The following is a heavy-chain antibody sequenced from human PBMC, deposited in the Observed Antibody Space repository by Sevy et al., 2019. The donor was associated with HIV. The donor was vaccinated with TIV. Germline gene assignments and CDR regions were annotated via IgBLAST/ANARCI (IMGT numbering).Heavy chain of an antibody. D-gene: IGHD3-22*01. Sequence: ASVKVSCKVSGYTLTALSMHWVRQAPGKGLEWMGTFDPEDGETRFAQKFQGRVTMTEATSTDTAYMELSSLRSEDTAGYFCATTKDYYDSSGYPFDHWGQGALVTVSS. CDR1: GYTLTALS. CDR2: FDPEDGET. V-gene: IGHV1-24*01. J-gene: IGHJ4*02. CDR3: ATTKDYYDSSGYPFDH.